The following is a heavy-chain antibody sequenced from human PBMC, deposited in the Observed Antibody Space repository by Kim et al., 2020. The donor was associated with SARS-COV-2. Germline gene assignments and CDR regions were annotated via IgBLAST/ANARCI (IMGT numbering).Heavy chain of an antibody. CDR3: ARVGYGSGSYPLDY. J-gene: IGHJ4*02. CDR2: IYYSGST. D-gene: IGHD3-10*01. V-gene: IGHV4-61*01. Sequence: SETLSLTCTVSGGSVSSGTYYWNWIRQPPGEGLEWIGYIYYSGSTNYNPSLKSRVTISIDTSKKQFSLKLTSVTAADTAVYYCARVGYGSGSYPLDYWGQGTLVTVSS. CDR1: GGSVSSGTYY.